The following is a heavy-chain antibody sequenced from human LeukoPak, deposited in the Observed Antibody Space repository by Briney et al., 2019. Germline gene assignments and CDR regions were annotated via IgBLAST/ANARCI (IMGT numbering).Heavy chain of an antibody. Sequence: GTSLRLSCAASGITIESYGTHWVRQAPGKGLDWVAVVSYDGSKTYYADSVKGRFTISRDNSKNTVYLQMNSLRAEDTALYYCAKREQQLIIQPFDYWGQGTLVTVSS. D-gene: IGHD6-13*01. CDR3: AKREQQLIIQPFDY. CDR1: GITIESYG. V-gene: IGHV3-30*18. J-gene: IGHJ4*02. CDR2: VSYDGSKT.